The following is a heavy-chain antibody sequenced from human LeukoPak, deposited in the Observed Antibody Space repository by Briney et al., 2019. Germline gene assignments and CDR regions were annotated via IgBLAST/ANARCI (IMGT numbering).Heavy chain of an antibody. CDR2: IYSGGST. J-gene: IGHJ4*02. D-gene: IGHD3-22*01. V-gene: IGHV3-66*01. CDR1: GFTVSSNY. CDR3: ARDFLPYYDSSGYYYVAFDY. Sequence: QPGGSLRLSCAASGFTVSSNYMSWVRQAPGKGLEWVSVIYSGGSTYYADSVKGRFTISRDNSKNTLYLQMNSLRAEDTAVYYCARDFLPYYDSSGYYYVAFDYWGQGTLVTVSS.